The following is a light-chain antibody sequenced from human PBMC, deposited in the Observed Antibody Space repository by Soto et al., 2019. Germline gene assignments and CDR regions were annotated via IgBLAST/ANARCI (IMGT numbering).Light chain of an antibody. CDR3: CSYAGSYSWV. CDR2: DVS. CDR1: SSDVGVYNY. V-gene: IGLV2-11*01. Sequence: QSVLTQPRSVSGSPGQSVTISCTGTSSDVGVYNYVSWYQQHPGKAPKFMIYDVSKRPSGVPDRFSGSKSGNTASLTISGIKVEDEADYYCCSYAGSYSWVFGGGTKLTVL. J-gene: IGLJ3*02.